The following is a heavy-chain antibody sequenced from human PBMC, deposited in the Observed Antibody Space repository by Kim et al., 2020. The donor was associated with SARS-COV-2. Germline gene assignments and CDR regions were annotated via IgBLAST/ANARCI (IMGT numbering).Heavy chain of an antibody. V-gene: IGHV3-30*18. CDR1: GFTFSSYG. CDR2: ISYDGSNK. Sequence: GGSLRLSCAASGFTFSSYGMHWVRQAPGKGLEWVAVISYDGSNKYYADSVKGRFTISRDNSKNTLYLQMNSLRAEDTAVYYCAKDLFKYGVAGTGGMDVWGQGTTVTVSS. D-gene: IGHD6-19*01. CDR3: AKDLFKYGVAGTGGMDV. J-gene: IGHJ6*02.